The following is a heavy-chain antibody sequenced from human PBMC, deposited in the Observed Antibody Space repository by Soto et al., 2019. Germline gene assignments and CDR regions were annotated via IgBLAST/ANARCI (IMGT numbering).Heavy chain of an antibody. CDR1: GYMFTNHA. D-gene: IGHD3-16*02. J-gene: IGHJ6*02. CDR3: ARDPIAPYGMDV. Sequence: ASVKVSCKAYGYMFTNHAMHWVRQAPGQRLEWMGWINAGNGHTKYSQKFQGRVTITRDTSARTAHMALSSLRSADTAVYYCARDPIAPYGMDVWGQGTPVTVSS. V-gene: IGHV1-3*01. CDR2: INAGNGHT.